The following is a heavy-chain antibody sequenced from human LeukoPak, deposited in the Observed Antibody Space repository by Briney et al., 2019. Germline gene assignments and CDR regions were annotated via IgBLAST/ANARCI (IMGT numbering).Heavy chain of an antibody. CDR1: GFTFSSYA. J-gene: IGHJ4*02. V-gene: IGHV3-23*01. Sequence: PGGSLRLSCAASGFTFSSYAMNWVRQAPGKGLEWVSAITSAGNTYYADSVKGRFTISRDSSKNTLYLQMNSLRSEDTAVYYCAKAGPYYDFWSGYYFDYWGQGTLVTVSS. CDR2: ITSAGNT. D-gene: IGHD3-3*01. CDR3: AKAGPYYDFWSGYYFDY.